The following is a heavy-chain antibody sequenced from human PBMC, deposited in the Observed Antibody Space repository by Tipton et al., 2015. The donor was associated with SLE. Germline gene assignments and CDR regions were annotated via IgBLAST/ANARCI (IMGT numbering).Heavy chain of an antibody. V-gene: IGHV5-51*03. J-gene: IGHJ6*02. Sequence: QLVQSGAEVKKPGESLKISCKGSGYSFIRYWIGWVRQMPGKGLEWMGIIYPGDSDTRYSPSFQGQVTISADKSISTAYLQWNSLKASDTAMYYCASTRDYDFYGMDVWGQGTTVTVS. CDR1: GYSFIRYW. CDR2: IYPGDSDT. CDR3: ASTRDYDFYGMDV.